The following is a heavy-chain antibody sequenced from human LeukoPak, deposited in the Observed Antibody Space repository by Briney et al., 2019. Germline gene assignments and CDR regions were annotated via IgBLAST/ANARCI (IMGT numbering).Heavy chain of an antibody. D-gene: IGHD3-9*01. CDR2: IKQDGSEK. Sequence: GGSLRLSCAASGFTFSSYWMSWVRQAPGKGLEWVANIKQDGSEKYYVDSVKGRFTISRDNAKNSLYLQMNSLRAEDTAVYYCARAFRYFDWLSWLFDPWGQGTLVTVSS. J-gene: IGHJ5*02. V-gene: IGHV3-7*01. CDR3: ARAFRYFDWLSWLFDP. CDR1: GFTFSSYW.